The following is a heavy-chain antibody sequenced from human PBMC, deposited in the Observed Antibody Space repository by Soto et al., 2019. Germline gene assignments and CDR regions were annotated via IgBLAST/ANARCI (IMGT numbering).Heavy chain of an antibody. CDR1: GYTFTSYA. CDR3: ARDALITIFGVVIPRYNWFDP. Sequence: ASVKVSCKASGYTFTSYAMHWVRLAPGQRLEWMGWINAGNGNTKYSQKFQGRVTITRDTSASTAYMELSSLRSEDTAVYYCARDALITIFGVVIPRYNWFDPWGQGTLVTVSS. D-gene: IGHD3-3*01. CDR2: INAGNGNT. V-gene: IGHV1-3*01. J-gene: IGHJ5*02.